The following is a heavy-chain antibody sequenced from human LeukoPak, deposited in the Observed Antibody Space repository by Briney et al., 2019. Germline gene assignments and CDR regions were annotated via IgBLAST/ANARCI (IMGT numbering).Heavy chain of an antibody. D-gene: IGHD4-17*01. CDR2: ISGSGGTT. CDR1: DCTFSSFA. Sequence: GGSLRLSCADSDCTFSSFAMTWVRQAPGKGLEWVSSISGSGGTTQYADSVQGRFAISRDNSKNTLYLQMDSLRVEDTAVYFCAGDPNGGYIGTFDMWGRGTMVSVSS. J-gene: IGHJ3*02. CDR3: AGDPNGGYIGTFDM. V-gene: IGHV3-23*01.